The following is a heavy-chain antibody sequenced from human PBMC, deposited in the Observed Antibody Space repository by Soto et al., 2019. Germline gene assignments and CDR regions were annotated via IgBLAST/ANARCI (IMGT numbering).Heavy chain of an antibody. CDR3: ARGGDSSGYYENWFEP. V-gene: IGHV1-8*01. CDR2: MNPNSGNT. D-gene: IGHD3-22*01. Sequence: ASVKISCKASGYTFTSYDINWVRQATGQGLEWMGWMNPNSGNTGYAQKFQGRVTMTRNTSISTAYMELSSLRSEDTAVYYCARGGDSSGYYENWFEPWGEGTLVTVS. CDR1: GYTFTSYD. J-gene: IGHJ5*02.